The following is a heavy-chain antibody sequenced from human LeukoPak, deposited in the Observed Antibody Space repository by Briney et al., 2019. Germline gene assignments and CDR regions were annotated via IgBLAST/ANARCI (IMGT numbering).Heavy chain of an antibody. D-gene: IGHD1-26*01. CDR3: ARDGLVGATRVGWFDP. V-gene: IGHV4-39*07. J-gene: IGHJ5*02. CDR2: IYYSGST. Sequence: SETLSLTCTVSGGSISSSSYYWGWIRQPPGKGLEWIGSIYYSGSTYYNPSLKSRVTISVDTSKNQFSLKLSSVTAADTAVYYCARDGLVGATRVGWFDPWGQGTLVTVSS. CDR1: GGSISSSSYY.